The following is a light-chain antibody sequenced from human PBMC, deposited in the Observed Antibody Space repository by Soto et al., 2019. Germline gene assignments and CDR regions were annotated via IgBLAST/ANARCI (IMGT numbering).Light chain of an antibody. CDR1: SGNIANNY. Sequence: NFMLTQPHSVSESPGKTVTISCARSSGNIANNYVQWYQQRPGSAPITVIYEDTQRPSGVPDRFSGSIDSSSNSASLTIAGLKTEDEADCFCQSHGGKIQVFGGGTKLAVL. V-gene: IGLV6-57*04. J-gene: IGLJ3*02. CDR3: QSHGGKIQV. CDR2: EDT.